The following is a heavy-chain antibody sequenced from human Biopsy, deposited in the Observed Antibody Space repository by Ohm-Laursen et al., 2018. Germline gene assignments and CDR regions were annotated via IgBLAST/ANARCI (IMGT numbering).Heavy chain of an antibody. J-gene: IGHJ4*02. CDR3: TRAEAGSGSLLYFDY. Sequence: SLRLSCTASGFSFSDYHMRWIRQAPGRGLVWVSRINSDGSSTNYADAVKGRFTISRDNAKNTVFLQMNSLRAEDTAVYYCTRAEAGSGSLLYFDYWGQGTLVTVSS. CDR2: INSDGSST. CDR1: GFSFSDYH. D-gene: IGHD3-10*01. V-gene: IGHV3-74*01.